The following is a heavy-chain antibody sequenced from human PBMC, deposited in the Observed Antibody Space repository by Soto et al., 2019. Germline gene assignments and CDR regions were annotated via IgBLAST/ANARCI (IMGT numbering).Heavy chain of an antibody. D-gene: IGHD5-12*01. CDR3: ARVISNGYHYYCVY. CDR1: GGTFSSYA. Sequence: QVQLVQSGAEVKKPGTSVKVSCKASGGTFSSYAISWVRQAPGQGLEWMGGIIPIFGTANYAQKLQGRVTTPADEATSTAYMELSSLRTEDTAVYYCARVISNGYHYYCVYCGQGSLVTVSS. J-gene: IGHJ4*02. V-gene: IGHV1-69*12. CDR2: IIPIFGTA.